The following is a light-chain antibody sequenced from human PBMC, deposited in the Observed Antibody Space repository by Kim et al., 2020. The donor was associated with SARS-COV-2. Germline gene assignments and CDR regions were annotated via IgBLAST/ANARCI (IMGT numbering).Light chain of an antibody. J-gene: IGLJ2*01. Sequence: VALGQTVRITCQGDSLRSYYATLYQHKPGQAPKVVIYGKDNRPSGVPDRFSGSSSGNTAYLTITGTQAGDEADYYCNSRDSNDDVVFGGGTKVTVL. CDR1: SLRSYY. CDR3: NSRDSNDDVV. V-gene: IGLV3-19*01. CDR2: GKD.